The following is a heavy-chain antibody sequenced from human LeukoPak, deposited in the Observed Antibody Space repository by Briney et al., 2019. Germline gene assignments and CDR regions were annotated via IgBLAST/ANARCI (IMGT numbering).Heavy chain of an antibody. CDR3: ARAEKPNWGNYYYYCMDV. V-gene: IGHV1-18*01. Sequence: ASVKVSCKASGYTFTSYGISWVRQAPGQGLEWMGWISAYNGNTNFAQKLQDRVTMATDTSTSTAYMELRSLRSDDTAVYYCARAEKPNWGNYYYYCMDVWGKGTTVTVSS. J-gene: IGHJ6*03. D-gene: IGHD7-27*01. CDR2: ISAYNGNT. CDR1: GYTFTSYG.